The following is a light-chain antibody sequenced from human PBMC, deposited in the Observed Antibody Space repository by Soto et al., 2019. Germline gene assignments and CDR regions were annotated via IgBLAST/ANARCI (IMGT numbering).Light chain of an antibody. CDR1: QSVSSN. V-gene: IGKV3-15*01. CDR2: GAS. Sequence: EIVMTQSPATLSLSPGERATLSCRASQSVSSNLAWYQQKPGQAPRLLIYGASTRATGIPARFSGSGSGTEFTLTISSLQSEDFALYYCQQYNNWPPKFTFGPGTKVDIK. CDR3: QQYNNWPPKFT. J-gene: IGKJ3*01.